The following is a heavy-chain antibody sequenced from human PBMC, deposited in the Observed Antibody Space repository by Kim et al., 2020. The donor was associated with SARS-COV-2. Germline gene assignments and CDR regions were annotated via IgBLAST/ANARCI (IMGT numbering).Heavy chain of an antibody. D-gene: IGHD6-13*01. Sequence: SETLSLTCTVSGGSISSGDYYWSWIRQPPGKGLEWIGYIYYSGSTYYNPSLKSRVTISVDTSKNQFSLKLSSVTAADTAVYYCARAVGGLAAAGFFDYWGQGTLVTVSS. J-gene: IGHJ4*02. CDR2: IYYSGST. CDR1: GGSISSGDYY. V-gene: IGHV4-30-4*01. CDR3: ARAVGGLAAAGFFDY.